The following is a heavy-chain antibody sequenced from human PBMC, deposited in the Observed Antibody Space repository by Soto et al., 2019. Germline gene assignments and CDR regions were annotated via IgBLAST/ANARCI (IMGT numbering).Heavy chain of an antibody. CDR3: AREVLWFGKLLLSDAFDI. D-gene: IGHD3-10*01. J-gene: IGHJ3*02. Sequence: QVQLVQSGAEVKKPGSSVKVSCKASGGTFSSYAISWVRQAPGQGLEWMGGIIPIFGTANYAQKFQGRVTNTADKSTSTAYMELSSLRSEDTAAYYCAREVLWFGKLLLSDAFDIWGQGTMVTVSS. CDR2: IIPIFGTA. V-gene: IGHV1-69*06. CDR1: GGTFSSYA.